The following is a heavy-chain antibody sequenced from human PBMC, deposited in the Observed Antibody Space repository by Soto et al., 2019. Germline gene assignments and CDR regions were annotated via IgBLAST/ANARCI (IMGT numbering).Heavy chain of an antibody. V-gene: IGHV3-33*01. Sequence: ESGGGVVQPGRSLRLSCAASEFTFSRHGMHWVRQAPGKGLQWVGVIWSDGSNEVYADSVKGRFIISRDNSKNTLYLQMNSLRAEDTAVYYCARERTFGDNKHNYMDVWGTGITVTVSS. CDR2: IWSDGSNE. CDR3: ARERTFGDNKHNYMDV. CDR1: EFTFSRHG. D-gene: IGHD3-10*01. J-gene: IGHJ6*03.